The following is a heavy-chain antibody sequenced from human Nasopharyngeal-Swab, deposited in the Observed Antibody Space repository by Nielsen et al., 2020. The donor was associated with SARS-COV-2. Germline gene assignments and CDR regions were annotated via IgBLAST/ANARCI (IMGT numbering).Heavy chain of an antibody. D-gene: IGHD2-15*01. Sequence: GESLKISCAASASSFSRYAMNWVRQAPGKGLEWFSGISASGGSTDQADSVKGRFTISRDNSKNTLYLQMNSLRAEDTAVYYCATELVVAAGGSYYYYGMDVWGQGTTVTVSS. J-gene: IGHJ6*02. V-gene: IGHV3-23*01. CDR3: ATELVVAAGGSYYYYGMDV. CDR2: ISASGGST. CDR1: ASSFSRYA.